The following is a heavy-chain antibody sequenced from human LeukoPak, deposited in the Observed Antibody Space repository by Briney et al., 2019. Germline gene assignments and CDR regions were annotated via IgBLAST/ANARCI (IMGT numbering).Heavy chain of an antibody. J-gene: IGHJ3*02. V-gene: IGHV3-53*01. D-gene: IGHD3-22*01. CDR3: VRGARYYDGSGFHYGVFDI. CDR1: ELTGTSNY. CDR2: IYRGGDI. Sequence: GGSLRLSCAASELTGTSNYMRWARQAPGKGQQWVSVIYRGGDIYYADSVKGRFIISRDNSKNTLSLQMNSLTAADTAVYYCVRGARYYDGSGFHYGVFDIWGQGTVVTVSS.